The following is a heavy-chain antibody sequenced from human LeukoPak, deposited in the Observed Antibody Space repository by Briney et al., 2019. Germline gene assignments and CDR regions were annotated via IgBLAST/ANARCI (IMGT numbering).Heavy chain of an antibody. Sequence: PSETLSLTCAVYGGSFSGYYWSWIRQPPGKGLEWIGEINHSGSTNYNPSLKSRVTISVDTSKNQFSLKLSSVTAADTAVYYCARQAASSGWREIDYWGQGTLVTVSS. J-gene: IGHJ4*02. CDR2: INHSGST. CDR1: GGSFSGYY. CDR3: ARQAASSGWREIDY. D-gene: IGHD6-19*01. V-gene: IGHV4-34*01.